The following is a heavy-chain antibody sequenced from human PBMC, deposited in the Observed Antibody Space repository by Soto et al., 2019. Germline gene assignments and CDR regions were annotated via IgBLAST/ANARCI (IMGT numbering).Heavy chain of an antibody. V-gene: IGHV4-61*01. J-gene: IGHJ6*02. CDR2: IYYSGST. CDR3: ASGSRYYYYGMDV. CDR1: GASVSSGSYY. Sequence: QVQLQESGPGLVKLSEPLSLTCTVSGASVSSGSYYWSWFRQPPGKGLEWIGYIYYSGSTNYNPSLKSRVTISVDTSKNQFSLKLSSVTAADTAVYYCASGSRYYYYGMDVWGQGTTVTVSS. D-gene: IGHD1-26*01.